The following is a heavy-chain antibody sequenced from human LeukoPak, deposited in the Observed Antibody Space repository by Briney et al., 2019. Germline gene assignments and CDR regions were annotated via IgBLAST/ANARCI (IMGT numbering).Heavy chain of an antibody. D-gene: IGHD2-15*01. Sequence: PGGSLRLSCAASGFTFSSYWMSWVRQAPGKGLEWVANIKQDGSEKYYVDSVKGRFTISRDNAKNSLYLQMNSLRAEDTAVYYCARERYCSGGSCYSNIPFDIWGQGTMVTVSS. CDR1: GFTFSSYW. CDR2: IKQDGSEK. V-gene: IGHV3-7*03. CDR3: ARERYCSGGSCYSNIPFDI. J-gene: IGHJ3*02.